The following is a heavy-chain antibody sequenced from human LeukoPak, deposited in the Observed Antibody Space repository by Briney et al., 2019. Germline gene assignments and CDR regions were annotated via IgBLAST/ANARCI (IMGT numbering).Heavy chain of an antibody. CDR2: IHYTGIT. CDR1: GGSITSSKYY. CDR3: ARGGTRDY. D-gene: IGHD1-1*01. Sequence: SETLSLTCTVSGGSITSSKYYWGWIRQPPGKGLEWIGSIHYTGITYYNPSLKTRVTISVDTSKNQFSLTLSSVTAADTAVYYCARGGTRDYWGQGTLVTVSS. J-gene: IGHJ4*02. V-gene: IGHV4-39*02.